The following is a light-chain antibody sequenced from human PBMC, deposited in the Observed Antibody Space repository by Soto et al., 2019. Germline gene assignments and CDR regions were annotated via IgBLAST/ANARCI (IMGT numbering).Light chain of an antibody. CDR1: SRDIGTSNL. V-gene: IGLV2-23*02. J-gene: IGLJ1*01. CDR2: EVT. Sequence: QSALTQPASVSGSPGQSITISCTGTSRDIGTSNLVSWYQQYPGKAPKLIIFEVTRRPSGISNRFSGPKSGNTASLTISGLQPEDEADYYCYTYTGISTSLFVFGTGTKLTVL. CDR3: YTYTGISTSLFV.